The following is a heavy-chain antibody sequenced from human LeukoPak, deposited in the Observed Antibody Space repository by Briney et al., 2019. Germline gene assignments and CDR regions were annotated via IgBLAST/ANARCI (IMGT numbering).Heavy chain of an antibody. CDR1: GGSISSGGYY. Sequence: SETLSLTCTVSGGSISSGGYYWSWIRQPPGKGLEWIGYIYQSGTTYYNPSLKSRVTMSVDRAKNQFSLKVSSVTAADTAVYYCAREAAPSPDYWGQGTLVTVSS. J-gene: IGHJ4*02. CDR2: IYQSGTT. CDR3: AREAAPSPDY. V-gene: IGHV4-30-2*01.